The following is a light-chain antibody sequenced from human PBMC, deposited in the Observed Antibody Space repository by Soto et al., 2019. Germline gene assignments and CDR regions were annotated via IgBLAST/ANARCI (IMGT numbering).Light chain of an antibody. CDR1: PSVTNF. CDR2: GAF. V-gene: IGKV3-11*01. CDR3: QQRNVWPPVT. J-gene: IGKJ5*01. Sequence: DIVLRQSPATLSLSPGERATLSCRASPSVTNFLAWYQQKPGQAPRLLIYGAFNRATGIPARFSGSGSGTDFTLTISSLEPEDSAVYYCQQRNVWPPVTFAQGTRLEIK.